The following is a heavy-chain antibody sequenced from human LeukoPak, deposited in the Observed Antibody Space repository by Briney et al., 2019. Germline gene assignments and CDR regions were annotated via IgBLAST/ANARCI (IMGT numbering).Heavy chain of an antibody. V-gene: IGHV3-48*03. CDR2: ISRSGSTT. CDR1: GFTFSSYE. D-gene: IGHD3-10*01. Sequence: GGSLRLSCAASGFTFSSYEMNWVRQAPGKGLEWISYISRSGSTTYYADSVKGRFTISRDNSKNSLYLQMNSLRAEDTAVYYCATARGIGYFDYWGQGTLVTVSS. J-gene: IGHJ4*02. CDR3: ATARGIGYFDY.